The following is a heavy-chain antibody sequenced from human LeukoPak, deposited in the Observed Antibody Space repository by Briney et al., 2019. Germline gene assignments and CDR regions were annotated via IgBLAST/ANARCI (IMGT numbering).Heavy chain of an antibody. CDR1: GFTFSTYN. CDR2: ISSCSEII. Sequence: GGSLTLSCVASGFTFSTYNMNWLRQAPGKDLEWVSFISSCSEIIYFADSVKGRFTLSRDNDKKSLYVKMNSLRDVDTAVYYCARNPAGIGDYLGQGTLVTVSS. V-gene: IGHV3-48*02. CDR3: ARNPAGIGDY. J-gene: IGHJ4*02. D-gene: IGHD1-1*01.